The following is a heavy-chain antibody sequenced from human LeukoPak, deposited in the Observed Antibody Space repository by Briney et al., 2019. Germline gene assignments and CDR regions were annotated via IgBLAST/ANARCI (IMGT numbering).Heavy chain of an antibody. CDR2: INHGRNT. D-gene: IGHD3-3*01. CDR1: GGSISSGDYY. J-gene: IGHJ4*02. V-gene: IGHV4-39*01. CDR3: ARLDDVWSGHYAL. Sequence: SETLSLTCTVSGGSISSGDYYWSWIRQPPGKGLEWIGEINHGRNTHYNPSLESRVTISKDTSKNQLSLNLTSVTAADTAVYYCARLDDVWSGHYALWGQGTLVTVSS.